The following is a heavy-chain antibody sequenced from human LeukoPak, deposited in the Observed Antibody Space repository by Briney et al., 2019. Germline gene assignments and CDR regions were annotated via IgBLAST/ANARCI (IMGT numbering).Heavy chain of an antibody. CDR1: GFTFSSYS. J-gene: IGHJ2*01. V-gene: IGHV3-21*01. CDR3: ARDPKTYWYFDL. Sequence: GGSLRLSCAASGFTFSSYSMNWVRQAPGKGLEWVSSISSSSSYIYYADSVKGRFTISRDNAKNSLYLQMNSLRAEDTAVYYCARDPKTYWYFDLWGRGTLVTVTS. CDR2: ISSSSSYI.